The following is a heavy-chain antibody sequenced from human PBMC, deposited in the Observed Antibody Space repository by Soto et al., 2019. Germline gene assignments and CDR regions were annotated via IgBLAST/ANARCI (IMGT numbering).Heavy chain of an antibody. V-gene: IGHV3-49*04. Sequence: PGGSLRLSCVASGFSFRNYAMSWVRQAPGKGLECVGFIRRNAYGGTTDYAASVKGRFTISRDDSKSIAYLQMNSLRTEDTALYYCTRASSLDFDFWGQGTLVTVSS. CDR2: IRRNAYGGTT. J-gene: IGHJ4*02. CDR3: TRASSLDFDF. D-gene: IGHD3-16*01. CDR1: GFSFRNYA.